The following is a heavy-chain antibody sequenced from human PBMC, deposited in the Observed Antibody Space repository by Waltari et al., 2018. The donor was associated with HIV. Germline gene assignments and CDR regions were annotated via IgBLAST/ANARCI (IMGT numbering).Heavy chain of an antibody. J-gene: IGHJ5*02. Sequence: QVQLQESGPGLVKSSETLSLTCVVSGDSISSYNWWSWVRQPPGGGLEWIGEMFHSGSTNYNPSLKSRVTISMDKSKNQLSLKLSSVTAADTAVYFCARAVTGDHASSWFDRWGQGTLVTVSS. D-gene: IGHD2-21*02. CDR1: GDSISSYNW. CDR2: MFHSGST. CDR3: ARAVTGDHASSWFDR. V-gene: IGHV4-4*02.